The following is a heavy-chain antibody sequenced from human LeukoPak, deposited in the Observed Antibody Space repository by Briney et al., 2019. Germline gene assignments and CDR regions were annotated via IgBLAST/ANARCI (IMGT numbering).Heavy chain of an antibody. J-gene: IGHJ5*02. CDR3: ARGFDGYPFGWWFDP. D-gene: IGHD5-24*01. Sequence: GGSLRLSCVVSGFTFSTYWMHWVRHAPGKGLVWVSRVSADGSTTIYADSVKGRFTISRDNSINTVYLQMNSLRAEGTAVYYCARGFDGYPFGWWFDPWGQGTLVTVSS. V-gene: IGHV3-74*01. CDR2: VSADGSTT. CDR1: GFTFSTYW.